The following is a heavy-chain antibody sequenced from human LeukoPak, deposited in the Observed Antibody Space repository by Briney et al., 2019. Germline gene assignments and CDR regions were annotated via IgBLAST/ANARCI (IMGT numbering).Heavy chain of an antibody. Sequence: GGSLRLSCVASGFIFSNYAMSWVRQAPGKGLELVSGIYGSDDKTVYGDAVKGRFTISRDNSKNTLYLQMNSLRADDTAVYYCAKTQGYYDAWGQGALVTVSS. CDR2: IYGSDDKT. V-gene: IGHV3-23*01. CDR1: GFIFSNYA. D-gene: IGHD2-15*01. J-gene: IGHJ5*02. CDR3: AKTQGYYDA.